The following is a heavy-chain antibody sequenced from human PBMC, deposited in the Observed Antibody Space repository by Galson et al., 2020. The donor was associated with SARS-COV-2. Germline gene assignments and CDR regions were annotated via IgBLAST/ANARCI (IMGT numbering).Heavy chain of an antibody. D-gene: IGHD6-13*01. CDR3: AKGHGSGSWLVDK. CDR1: GFTFNSYT. CDR2: ITSGGTDK. Sequence: GESLKISCAASGFTFNSYTMNWVRQAPGKGPEWVAFITSGGTDKLYADSVEGRFTISRDNAKNSLYLQMNSLRAEDTAVYYCAKGHGSGSWLVDKWGQGTLVTVSS. J-gene: IGHJ4*02. V-gene: IGHV3-21*01.